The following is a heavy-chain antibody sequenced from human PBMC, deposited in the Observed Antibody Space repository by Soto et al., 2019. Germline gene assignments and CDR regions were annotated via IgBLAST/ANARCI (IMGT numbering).Heavy chain of an antibody. D-gene: IGHD4-17*01. CDR3: ATATLTVTTHYYYYGMDV. V-gene: IGHV1-2*02. J-gene: IGHJ6*02. CDR1: GYTFTGYY. Sequence: ASVKVSCKASGYTFTGYYMHWVRQAPGQGLEWMGWINPNSGGTNYAQKFQGRVTMTRDTSISTAYMELSRLRSDDTAVYYCATATLTVTTHYYYYGMDVWGQGTTVTVSS. CDR2: INPNSGGT.